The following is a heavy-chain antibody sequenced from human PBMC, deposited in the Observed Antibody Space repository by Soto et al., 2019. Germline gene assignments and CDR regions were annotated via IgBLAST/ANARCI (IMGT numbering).Heavy chain of an antibody. CDR2: IYWDDDK. V-gene: IGHV2-5*02. CDR3: ALTQIRYFDWLLHPLFVFDP. Sequence: SGPTLVNPTQTLTLTCTFSGFSLSTSGVGVGWIRQPPGKALEWLALIYWDDDKRYSPSLKSRLTITKDTSKNQVVLTMTNMDPVDTATYYCALTQIRYFDWLLHPLFVFDPWGQGTLVTVSS. J-gene: IGHJ5*02. D-gene: IGHD3-9*01. CDR1: GFSLSTSGVG.